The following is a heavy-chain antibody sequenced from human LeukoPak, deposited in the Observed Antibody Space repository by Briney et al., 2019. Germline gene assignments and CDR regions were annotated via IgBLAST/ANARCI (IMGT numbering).Heavy chain of an antibody. CDR3: AGEVRGFFDY. CDR1: GFTFSSHG. V-gene: IGHV3-23*01. J-gene: IGHJ4*02. D-gene: IGHD3-10*01. Sequence: GGSLRLSCVASGFTFSSHGMNWVRQAPGKGLEWVSAISGSGGSTYYADSVKGRFTISRDDSKNTLYLQMNSLRAEDTAVYYCAGEVRGFFDYWGQGTLVTVSS. CDR2: ISGSGGST.